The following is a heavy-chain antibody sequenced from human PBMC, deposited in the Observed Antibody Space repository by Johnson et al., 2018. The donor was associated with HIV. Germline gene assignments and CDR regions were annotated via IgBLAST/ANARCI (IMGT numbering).Heavy chain of an antibody. CDR1: GFTFSNYA. D-gene: IGHD1-26*01. CDR3: AKESKWESRTPHAFDI. J-gene: IGHJ3*02. V-gene: IGHV3-30*18. Sequence: QVQLVESGGGLVQPGGSLRLSCATSGFTFSNYAMHWVRQAQGKGLEWVAVISYDGSNKYYADSVTGRFTVSRDNSKNTLYLQMKSFRPEDTAVYYCAKESKWESRTPHAFDIWGQGTMVTVSS. CDR2: ISYDGSNK.